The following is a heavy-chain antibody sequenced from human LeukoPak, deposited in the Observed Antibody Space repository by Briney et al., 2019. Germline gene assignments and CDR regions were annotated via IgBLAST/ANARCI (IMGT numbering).Heavy chain of an antibody. CDR1: GYTLTELS. Sequence: ASVKVSCKVSGYTLTELSMHWVRQAPGKGLAWMGGFDPEDGETIYAQKFQGRVTMTEDTSTDTAYMELSSLRSEDTAVYYCATAYYDSSGYYFDYWGQGTLVTVSS. CDR3: ATAYYDSSGYYFDY. CDR2: FDPEDGET. D-gene: IGHD3-22*01. J-gene: IGHJ4*02. V-gene: IGHV1-24*01.